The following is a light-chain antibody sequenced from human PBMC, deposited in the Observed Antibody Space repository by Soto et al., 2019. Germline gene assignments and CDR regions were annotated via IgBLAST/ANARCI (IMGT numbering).Light chain of an antibody. J-gene: IGKJ5*01. Sequence: EIAMTQSPATLSVSLGERATLSCRASQYISNNLAWYQQRPGQAPSLLIYGASTRATGVPARFSGSGSGTDFLLSISGLQSEESAVYYCQQYNHWSSITFGQGTRLEIK. V-gene: IGKV3-15*01. CDR3: QQYNHWSSIT. CDR2: GAS. CDR1: QYISNN.